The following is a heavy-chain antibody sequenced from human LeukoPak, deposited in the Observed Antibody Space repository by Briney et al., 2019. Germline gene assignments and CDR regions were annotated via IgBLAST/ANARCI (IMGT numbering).Heavy chain of an antibody. CDR1: GLTFSSYA. Sequence: PGGSLRLSCEASGLTFSSYAMSWVRQASGKGLEWVSGISGSGGSTYYTDSVKGRFTISRDNSKNTLYLQMNSLRAEGTAVYYCAKDSRVTRSYSSSWPDAFDIWGQGTMVTVSS. CDR3: AKDSRVTRSYSSSWPDAFDI. J-gene: IGHJ3*02. CDR2: ISGSGGST. V-gene: IGHV3-23*01. D-gene: IGHD6-13*01.